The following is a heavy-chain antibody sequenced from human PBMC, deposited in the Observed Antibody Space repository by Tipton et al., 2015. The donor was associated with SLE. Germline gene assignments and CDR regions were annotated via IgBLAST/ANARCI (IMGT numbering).Heavy chain of an antibody. J-gene: IGHJ4*02. CDR1: GFIFSEYA. D-gene: IGHD4-17*01. V-gene: IGHV3-23*01. Sequence: SLRLSCTASGFIFSEYAMNWVRQTPGKGLEWVSHIGGSGVDTYYADSVKGRFTISRDNSKRSLYLQMNNLRPDDTAVYYCASHYGDYMMSYFDSWGQGTLVIVSS. CDR2: IGGSGVDT. CDR3: ASHYGDYMMSYFDS.